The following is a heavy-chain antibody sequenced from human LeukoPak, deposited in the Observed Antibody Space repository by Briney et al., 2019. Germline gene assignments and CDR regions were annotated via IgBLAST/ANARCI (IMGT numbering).Heavy chain of an antibody. V-gene: IGHV1-46*01. CDR3: ARIRDGYNDAYDI. CDR2: IKPGGDNT. J-gene: IGHJ3*02. Sequence: ASVKVPCKASGYTFTTSYIHWVRQAPGQGLEWMGLIKPGGDNTNYAQNFQGRVTMTSDTSASTVYMELSSLRSEDTAIYYCARIRDGYNDAYDIWGQGTVVTVPS. CDR1: GYTFTTSY. D-gene: IGHD5-24*01.